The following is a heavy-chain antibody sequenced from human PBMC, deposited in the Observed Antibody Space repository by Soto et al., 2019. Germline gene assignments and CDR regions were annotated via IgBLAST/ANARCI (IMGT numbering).Heavy chain of an antibody. Sequence: QMYLVESGGGVVQPGRSLTLSCVASGFNFSSYGMHWVRQAPGKGLEWVAVIFYDGSNIYYADSVKGRFTISRDNSKNTLYLQMNSLRAEDTAVYYCAKDRGALRWSEEHYYFDYWGRGTLVTVSA. CDR3: AKDRGALRWSEEHYYFDY. CDR1: GFNFSSYG. J-gene: IGHJ4*02. D-gene: IGHD4-17*01. CDR2: IFYDGSNI. V-gene: IGHV3-30*18.